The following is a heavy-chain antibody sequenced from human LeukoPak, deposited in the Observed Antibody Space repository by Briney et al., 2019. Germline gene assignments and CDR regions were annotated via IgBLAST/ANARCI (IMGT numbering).Heavy chain of an antibody. D-gene: IGHD1-26*01. CDR3: ARDPWGARSSLDY. CDR2: ISSSSSSI. J-gene: IGHJ4*02. V-gene: IGHV3-11*04. Sequence: KPGGSLRLSCAASGFTSSDYYMSWIRQAPGKGLEWVSYISSSSSSIYYADSVDGRFTISRDNTKKSLYLQMNSLRTEDTAMYYCARDPWGARSSLDYWGQGTLVTVSS. CDR1: GFTSSDYY.